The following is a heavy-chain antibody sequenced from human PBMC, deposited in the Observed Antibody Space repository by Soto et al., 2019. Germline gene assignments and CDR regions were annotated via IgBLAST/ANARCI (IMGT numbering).Heavy chain of an antibody. CDR3: ALYGGNRYWIFDL. CDR1: GYTFTSYD. Sequence: QVQLVQSGAEVKKPGASVKVSCKASGYTFTSYDINWVRQATGPGLEWMGWMNPNSGNTGYAETSQGRDIMTTNTSLRPAYSDQSRFLSEETALYYWALYGGNRYWIFDLWGRGALVTVSS. J-gene: IGHJ2*01. V-gene: IGHV1-8*01. D-gene: IGHD4-17*01. CDR2: MNPNSGNT.